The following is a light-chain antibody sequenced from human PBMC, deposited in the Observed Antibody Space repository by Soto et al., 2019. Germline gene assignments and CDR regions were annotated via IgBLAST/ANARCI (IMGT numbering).Light chain of an antibody. Sequence: EIVLTQSPATLSSSPGERASLSCRASQTISVYLAWYQQKPGQAPRLLIYDASNRATGIPARFSGSGSGTDFTLTISSLEPEDFAVYYCHQRTRWPPTFGGGTRVEI. CDR2: DAS. CDR3: HQRTRWPPT. V-gene: IGKV3-11*01. J-gene: IGKJ4*01. CDR1: QTISVY.